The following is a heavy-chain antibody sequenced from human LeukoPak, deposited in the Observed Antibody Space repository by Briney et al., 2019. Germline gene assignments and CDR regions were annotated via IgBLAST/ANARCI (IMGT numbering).Heavy chain of an antibody. V-gene: IGHV3-23*01. CDR2: ISGSGGST. D-gene: IGHD2-2*01. Sequence: LSGGSLRLSCAASGFTFSSYAMSWVRQAPGKGLEGVSAISGSGGSTYYADSVKGRFTISRDNSKNKLYLQMNSLRAEDTAVYYCAKDRRVVDHNWFDPWGQGTLVTVSS. J-gene: IGHJ5*02. CDR3: AKDRRVVDHNWFDP. CDR1: GFTFSSYA.